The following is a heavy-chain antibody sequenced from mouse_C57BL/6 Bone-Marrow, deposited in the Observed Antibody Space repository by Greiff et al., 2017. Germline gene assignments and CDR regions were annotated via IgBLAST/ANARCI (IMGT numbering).Heavy chain of an antibody. CDR1: GYTFTSYW. Sequence: QVHVKQPGAELVMPGASVKLSCKASGYTFTSYWMHWVKQRPGQGLEWIGEIDPSDSYTNYNQKFKGKSTLTVDKSSSTAYMQLSSLTSEDSAVDYCAGLRYYGSHDYWGQGTTLTVSS. D-gene: IGHD1-1*01. J-gene: IGHJ2*01. CDR3: AGLRYYGSHDY. V-gene: IGHV1-69*01. CDR2: IDPSDSYT.